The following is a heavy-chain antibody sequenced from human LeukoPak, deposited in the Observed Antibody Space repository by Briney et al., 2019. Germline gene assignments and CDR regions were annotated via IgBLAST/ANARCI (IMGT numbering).Heavy chain of an antibody. CDR2: INSDGSST. J-gene: IGHJ4*02. CDR3: ARIRGYSYGDIDY. V-gene: IGHV3-74*01. Sequence: GGSLRLSCAASGFTFSSYWMHWVRQAPGKGLVWVSRINSDGSSTSYADSVEGRFTISRDNAKNTLYLQMNSLRAEDTAVYYCARIRGYSYGDIDYWGQGTLVTVSS. D-gene: IGHD5-18*01. CDR1: GFTFSSYW.